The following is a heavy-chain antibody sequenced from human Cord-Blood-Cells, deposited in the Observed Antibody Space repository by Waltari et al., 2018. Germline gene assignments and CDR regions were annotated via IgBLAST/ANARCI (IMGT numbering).Heavy chain of an antibody. V-gene: IGHV1-69*01. J-gene: IGHJ3*02. CDR2: IIPIFGTA. Sequence: QVQLVQSGAEVKKPGSSVKVSCKASGGTFSSYAMSWGRRAPGQGLEWMGGIIPIFGTANYAQKFQGRVTITADESTSTAYMELSSLRSEDTTVYYCARGTGCGGDCSFAFDIWGQGTMVTVSS. CDR1: GGTFSSYA. D-gene: IGHD2-21*02. CDR3: ARGTGCGGDCSFAFDI.